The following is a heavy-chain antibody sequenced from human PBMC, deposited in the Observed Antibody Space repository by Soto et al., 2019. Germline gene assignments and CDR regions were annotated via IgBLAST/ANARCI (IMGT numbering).Heavy chain of an antibody. CDR2: ISGHNGNT. Sequence: QVHLVQSGAEVKRPGASVKVSCQGSGYAFTTYGITGVRQAPGQGLEWMGWISGHNGNTNYAQKLQGRVTVTRDTSTSTAYRALMSLRYDDTAVYYCARGRDEDYWGQGALVTVSS. V-gene: IGHV1-18*01. CDR3: ARGRDEDY. CDR1: GYAFTTYG. J-gene: IGHJ4*02.